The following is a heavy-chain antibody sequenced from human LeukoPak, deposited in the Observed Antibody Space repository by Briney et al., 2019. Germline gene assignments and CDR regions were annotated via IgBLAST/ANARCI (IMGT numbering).Heavy chain of an antibody. J-gene: IGHJ5*02. CDR2: INPNSGGT. V-gene: IGHV1-2*02. CDR1: GYTFTGYY. CDR3: ARARIMTTVTYNWFDP. D-gene: IGHD4-11*01. Sequence: GASVKVSCKASGYTFTGYYMHWVRQAPGQGLEWMGWINPNSGGTNYAQKFQGRVTMTRDTSISTAYMELSRLRSDDTAVYYCARARIMTTVTYNWFDPWGQGTLVTVSS.